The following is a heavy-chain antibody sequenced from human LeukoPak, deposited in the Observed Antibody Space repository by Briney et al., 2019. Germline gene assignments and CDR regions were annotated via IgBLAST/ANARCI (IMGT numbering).Heavy chain of an antibody. J-gene: IGHJ4*02. CDR3: ATIAAAGPSDFDY. D-gene: IGHD6-13*01. Sequence: PSETLSLTCTVSGGSISSYYWSWIRQPPGKGLEWIGYIYYSGSTNYNPSLKSRVTISVDTSKNQFSLKLSSVTAADTAVYYCATIAAAGPSDFDYWGQGTLVTVSS. CDR2: IYYSGST. V-gene: IGHV4-59*01. CDR1: GGSISSYY.